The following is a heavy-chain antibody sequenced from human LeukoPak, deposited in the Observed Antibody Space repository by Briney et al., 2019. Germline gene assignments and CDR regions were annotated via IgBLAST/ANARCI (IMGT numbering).Heavy chain of an antibody. CDR1: GGSISSGDYY. CDR2: IYYSGST. CDR3: ARVLYYYDSSGGY. J-gene: IGHJ4*02. D-gene: IGHD3-22*01. Sequence: PSETLSLTCTVSGGSISSGDYYWSWIRQPPGKGLERIGYIYYSGSTYYNPSLKSRVTISVDTSKNQFSLKLSSVTAADTAVYYCARVLYYYDSSGGYWGQGTLVTVSS. V-gene: IGHV4-30-4*01.